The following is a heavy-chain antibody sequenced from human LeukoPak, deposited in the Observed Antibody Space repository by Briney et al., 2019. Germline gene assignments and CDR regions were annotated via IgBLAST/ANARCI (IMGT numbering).Heavy chain of an antibody. D-gene: IGHD6-13*01. Sequence: SQTLSLTCAISGDSVSSNSATWNWIRQSPSRGLEWLGRTYYRSKWYNDYAVSVKSRITIYPDTSKNHFSLQLNSVTPEDTAVYYCARVGKRMAAAGDYYFYMDVWGKGTTVTVSS. CDR2: TYYRSKWYN. CDR3: ARVGKRMAAAGDYYFYMDV. CDR1: GDSVSSNSAT. J-gene: IGHJ6*03. V-gene: IGHV6-1*01.